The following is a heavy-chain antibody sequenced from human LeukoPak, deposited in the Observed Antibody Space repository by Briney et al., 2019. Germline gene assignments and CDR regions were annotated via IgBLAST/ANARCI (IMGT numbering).Heavy chain of an antibody. D-gene: IGHD6-19*01. V-gene: IGHV4-4*07. J-gene: IGHJ6*03. CDR2: ISISGST. CDR3: AKEGAVAGTVPKRYYYYYMDV. Sequence: SETLSLTCTVSGGPISSYSWSWIRQPAGKGLEWIGRISISGSTNYNPSLKSRVSMSVDTSKNQFSVKLSSVTAADTAVYYCAKEGAVAGTVPKRYYYYYMDVWGKGTTVTISS. CDR1: GGPISSYS.